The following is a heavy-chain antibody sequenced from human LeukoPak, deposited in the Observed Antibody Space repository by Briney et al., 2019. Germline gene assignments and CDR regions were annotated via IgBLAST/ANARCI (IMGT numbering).Heavy chain of an antibody. CDR1: GYTLTSYG. Sequence: ASVKVSCKASGYTLTSYGISWVRQAPGQGLEWMGWINPNSGGTNYARRFQGRVTMTRDTSISTAYMELSRLRSDDTAVYYCAREEPVAATGPDYWGQGTLVTVSS. CDR3: AREEPVAATGPDY. J-gene: IGHJ4*02. D-gene: IGHD6-19*01. CDR2: INPNSGGT. V-gene: IGHV1-2*02.